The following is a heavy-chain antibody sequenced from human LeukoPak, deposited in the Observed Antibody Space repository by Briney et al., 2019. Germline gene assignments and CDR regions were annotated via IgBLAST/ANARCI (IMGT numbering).Heavy chain of an antibody. CDR2: ISGSGGST. D-gene: IGHD2-2*01. CDR1: GFTFSSYA. CDR3: AKLVDIVVVPAASHFDY. V-gene: IGHV3-23*01. Sequence: GGSLRLSCAASGFTFSSYAMSWVRQAPGKGLEWVSAISGSGGSTYYADSVKGRFTISRDNSKNTLYLQMNSLRAEDTAVYYCAKLVDIVVVPAASHFDYWGQGTLVTVSS. J-gene: IGHJ4*02.